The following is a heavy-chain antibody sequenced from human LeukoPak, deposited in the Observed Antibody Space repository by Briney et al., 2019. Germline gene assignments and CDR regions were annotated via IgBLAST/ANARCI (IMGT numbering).Heavy chain of an antibody. J-gene: IGHJ4*02. CDR3: ASIGRAGSAAGYYFDY. CDR2: IGTAGDT. Sequence: GGSLRLSCAASGFTLSSYDMHWVRQATGKGLEWVSAIGTAGDTYYPGSVKGRFTISRENAKNSLYLQMNSLRAEDTAVYYCASIGRAGSAAGYYFDYWGQGTLVTVSS. CDR1: GFTLSSYD. D-gene: IGHD6-13*01. V-gene: IGHV3-13*01.